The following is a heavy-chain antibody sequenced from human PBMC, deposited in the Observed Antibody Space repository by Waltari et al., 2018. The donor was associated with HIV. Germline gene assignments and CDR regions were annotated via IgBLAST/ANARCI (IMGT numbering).Heavy chain of an antibody. J-gene: IGHJ4*02. CDR2: INIDGRTI. V-gene: IGHV3-74*01. Sequence: EVQLVQSGGGLIKPGGSLRLSCAASGFSVTNYWMHWVRQSPGKGLVWVSRINIDGRTIDYADSGKGRFTISRDSAKNTLSLQMNSLREEDTAVYYCSRDTFGEYDFWGQGALVTVSS. D-gene: IGHD3-3*01. CDR3: SRDTFGEYDF. CDR1: GFSVTNYW.